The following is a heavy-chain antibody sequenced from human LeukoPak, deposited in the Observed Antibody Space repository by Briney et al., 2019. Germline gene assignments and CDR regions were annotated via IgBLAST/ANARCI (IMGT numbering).Heavy chain of an antibody. Sequence: SETLSLTCTVSGGSLSSGDYYWSWIRQPPGKGLEWIGYIYYSGSTYYNPSLKSRVTISVDTSKNQFSLKLSSVTAADTAVYYCARLYSYGYEVVDYWGQGTLVTVSS. D-gene: IGHD5-18*01. CDR1: GGSLSSGDYY. J-gene: IGHJ4*02. CDR2: IYYSGST. V-gene: IGHV4-30-4*01. CDR3: ARLYSYGYEVVDY.